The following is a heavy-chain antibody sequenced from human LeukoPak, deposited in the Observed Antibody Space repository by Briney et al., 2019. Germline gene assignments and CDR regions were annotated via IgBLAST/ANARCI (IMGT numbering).Heavy chain of an antibody. Sequence: GRSLRLSCAASGFTFDDYAMHWVRQAPGKGLEWVSGISWNSGSIGYADSVKGRFTISRDNAKNSLYLQMNSLRAEDTALYYCAKGNDDSPRSRFDPWGQGTLVTVSS. D-gene: IGHD3-16*01. V-gene: IGHV3-9*01. CDR2: ISWNSGSI. CDR3: AKGNDDSPRSRFDP. CDR1: GFTFDDYA. J-gene: IGHJ5*02.